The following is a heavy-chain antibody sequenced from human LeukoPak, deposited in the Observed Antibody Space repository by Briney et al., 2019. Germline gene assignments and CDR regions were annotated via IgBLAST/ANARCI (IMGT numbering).Heavy chain of an antibody. D-gene: IGHD3-22*01. J-gene: IGHJ3*02. CDR2: IYYGGST. Sequence: SETLSLTCTVSGGSICSYYWSWIRQPPGKGLEWIGYIYYGGSTNYNPSLKSRVTISVDTSKNQFSLKLSSVTAADTAVYYCARYDSSGYWLYAFDIWGQGTMVTVSS. CDR1: GGSICSYY. CDR3: ARYDSSGYWLYAFDI. V-gene: IGHV4-59*01.